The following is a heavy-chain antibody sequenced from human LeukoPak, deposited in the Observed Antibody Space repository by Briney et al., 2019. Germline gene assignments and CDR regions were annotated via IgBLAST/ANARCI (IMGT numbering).Heavy chain of an antibody. J-gene: IGHJ4*02. V-gene: IGHV1-2*02. Sequence: ASVKVSCKASGYTFTGYYMHWVRQAPGQGLEWMGWINPSSGGTNYAQKFQGRVTMTRDMSTSTVYMELSSLRSEDTAVYYCARDRIVGATSLPGYWGQGTLVTVSS. CDR3: ARDRIVGATSLPGY. CDR1: GYTFTGYY. CDR2: INPSSGGT. D-gene: IGHD1-26*01.